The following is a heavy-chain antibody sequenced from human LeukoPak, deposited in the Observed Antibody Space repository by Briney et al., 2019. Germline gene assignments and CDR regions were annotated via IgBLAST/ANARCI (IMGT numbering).Heavy chain of an antibody. D-gene: IGHD3-10*01. V-gene: IGHV4-61*05. J-gene: IGHJ6*03. CDR2: IYYSGRT. CDR3: ARVEEGYGSGRRENYYYYYMDV. CDR1: GGSISSSSYY. Sequence: SETLSLTCTVSGGSISSSSYYWGWIRQPPGKGLEWIGYIYYSGRTNYNPTLKSRVTISVDTSKNQFSLKLSSVTAADTAVYYCARVEEGYGSGRRENYYYYYMDVWGKGTTVTISS.